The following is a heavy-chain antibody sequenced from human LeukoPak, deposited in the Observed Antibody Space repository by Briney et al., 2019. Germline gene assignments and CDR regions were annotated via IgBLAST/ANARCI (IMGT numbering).Heavy chain of an antibody. CDR1: GGSISSSPYY. CDR3: ARHYLSDGILSTFDP. J-gene: IGHJ5*02. CDR2: IYYRGST. D-gene: IGHD2-2*01. Sequence: SETLSLTCTVSGGSISSSPYYWGWIRQPPGKGLEWIGTIYYRGSTYSNPSLNSRVTISLDTSKNQFSLGLRSVTAADTALYYCARHYLSDGILSTFDPWGQGTLVTVSS. V-gene: IGHV4-39*01.